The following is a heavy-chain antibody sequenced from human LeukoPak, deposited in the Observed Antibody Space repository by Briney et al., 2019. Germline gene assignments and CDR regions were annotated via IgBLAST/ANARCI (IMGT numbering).Heavy chain of an antibody. J-gene: IGHJ6*04. CDR3: AKDGRGSYSYRLMDV. CDR1: GFTFSSYA. CDR2: ISGSGGST. V-gene: IGHV3-23*01. Sequence: GGSLRLSCAASGFTFSSYAMSWVRQAPGKGLECVSAISGSGGSTYYADSVKGRFTISRDNSKNTLYLQMNSLRAEDTAVYYCAKDGRGSYSYRLMDVWGKGTTVTVSS. D-gene: IGHD5-18*01.